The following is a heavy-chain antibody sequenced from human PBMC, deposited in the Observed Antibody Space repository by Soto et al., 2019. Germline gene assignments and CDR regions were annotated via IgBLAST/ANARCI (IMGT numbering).Heavy chain of an antibody. J-gene: IGHJ4*02. CDR1: GGSISSYY. D-gene: IGHD3-22*01. V-gene: IGHV4-59*01. Sequence: SETLSLTCTVSGGSISSYYWSWIRQPPGKGLEWIGYIYYSGSTNYNPSLKSRVTISVDTSKNQFSLKLSSVTAADTAVYYCARERHDSSGYSVPFDNWGQGTLVTVSS. CDR3: ARERHDSSGYSVPFDN. CDR2: IYYSGST.